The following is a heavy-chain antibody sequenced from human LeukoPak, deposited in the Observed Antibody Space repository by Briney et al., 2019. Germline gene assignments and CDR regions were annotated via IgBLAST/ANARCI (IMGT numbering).Heavy chain of an antibody. J-gene: IGHJ4*02. Sequence: SETLSLTCTVSGGSISSYYWSWIRQPPGKGLEWIGYIYYSGSTNYNPSLKSRVTISVDTSKNQFSLKLSSVTAADTAVYYCAKGGGDTAMVTFYFDYWGQGTLVTVSS. CDR2: IYYSGST. V-gene: IGHV4-59*01. CDR1: GGSISSYY. D-gene: IGHD5-18*01. CDR3: AKGGGDTAMVTFYFDY.